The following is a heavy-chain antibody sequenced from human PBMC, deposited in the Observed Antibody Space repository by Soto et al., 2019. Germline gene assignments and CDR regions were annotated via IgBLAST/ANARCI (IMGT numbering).Heavy chain of an antibody. CDR3: TVSWQQLNAFDI. J-gene: IGHJ3*02. Sequence: ASVKVSCKASGYTFTRYDINWVRQATGQGLEGMGWMNPNRGNTGYAQKFQGRVTMTRNTSISTAYMELSSMRYEDTAVYSCTVSWQQLNAFDIWGQGAMVTVSS. CDR2: MNPNRGNT. CDR1: GYTFTRYD. V-gene: IGHV1-8*01. D-gene: IGHD6-13*01.